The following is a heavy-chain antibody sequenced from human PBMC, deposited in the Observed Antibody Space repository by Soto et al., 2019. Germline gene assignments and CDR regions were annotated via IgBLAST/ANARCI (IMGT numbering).Heavy chain of an antibody. CDR3: ARGVDCSGGSCHDAFDI. V-gene: IGHV4-30-4*01. J-gene: IGHJ3*02. D-gene: IGHD2-15*01. CDR1: GGSISSGDYY. Sequence: QVQLQESGPGLVKPSQTLSLTCTVSGGSISSGDYYWSWIRQPPGKGQEWIGYIYYSGSTYYNPSLKSRVTISVDTSKNQFSLKLSSVTAADTAVYYCARGVDCSGGSCHDAFDIWGQGTMVTVSS. CDR2: IYYSGST.